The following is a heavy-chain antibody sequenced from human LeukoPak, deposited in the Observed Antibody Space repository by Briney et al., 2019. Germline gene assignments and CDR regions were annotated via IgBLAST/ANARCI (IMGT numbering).Heavy chain of an antibody. V-gene: IGHV4-39*07. Sequence: SETLSLTCTVSGGSISSSSYYWGWIRQPPGKGLEWIGSIYYSGSTYYNPSLKSRVTISVDTSKNQFSLKLSSVTAADTAVYYCARDRPYYDFWSGYLASGPFDPWGQGTLVTVSS. CDR3: ARDRPYYDFWSGYLASGPFDP. CDR1: GGSISSSSYY. J-gene: IGHJ5*02. D-gene: IGHD3-3*01. CDR2: IYYSGST.